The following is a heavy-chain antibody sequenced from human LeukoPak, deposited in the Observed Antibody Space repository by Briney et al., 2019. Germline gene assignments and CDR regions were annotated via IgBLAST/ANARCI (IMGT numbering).Heavy chain of an antibody. J-gene: IGHJ6*03. V-gene: IGHV4-59*01. CDR2: IYYSGST. CDR3: AREVDSSSSPYYYYYMDV. D-gene: IGHD6-6*01. CDR1: GGSISSYY. Sequence: PSETLSLTCTVSGGSISSYYWSWIRQPPGKGLEWIGYIYYSGSTNYNPSLKSRVTISVDTSKNQFSLKLSSVTAADTAVYYCAREVDSSSSPYYYYYMDVWGKGTTVTVSS.